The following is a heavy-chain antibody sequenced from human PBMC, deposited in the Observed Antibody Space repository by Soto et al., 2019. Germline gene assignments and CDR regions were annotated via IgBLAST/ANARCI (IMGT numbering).Heavy chain of an antibody. D-gene: IGHD3-22*01. V-gene: IGHV1-18*01. CDR2: ISAHTGSS. CDR1: GYTFTSSG. Sequence: QVQLVQSGAEVKKPGASVKVSCKASGYTFTSSGMSWVRQAPGQGLEWMGWISAHTGSSEYAQRFQCRVTMTKDRATSTAYMELRSLRSDDTAVYYCARAFFYQGSDSRGYSFDAFDFWGPGTLVTVSS. J-gene: IGHJ3*01. CDR3: ARAFFYQGSDSRGYSFDAFDF.